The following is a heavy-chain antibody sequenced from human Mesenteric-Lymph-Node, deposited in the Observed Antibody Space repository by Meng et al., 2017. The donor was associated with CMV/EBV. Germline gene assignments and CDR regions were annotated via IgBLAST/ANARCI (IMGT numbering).Heavy chain of an antibody. V-gene: IGHV3-21*01. CDR2: ISSSSSYI. Sequence: GFTFSTYSMNWVRQAPGKGLEWVSSISSSSSYINHADSVKGRFTISRDNAKNSLYLQMNSLRAEDTAMYYCARDLGVVRGVITYDYWGQGTLVTVSS. J-gene: IGHJ4*02. CDR1: GFTFSTYS. D-gene: IGHD3-10*01. CDR3: ARDLGVVRGVITYDY.